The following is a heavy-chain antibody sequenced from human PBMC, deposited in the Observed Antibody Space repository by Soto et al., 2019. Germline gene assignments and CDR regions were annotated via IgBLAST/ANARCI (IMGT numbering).Heavy chain of an antibody. CDR1: GGSISNNY. J-gene: IGHJ4*02. Sequence: SETLSLTCTVSGGSISNNYWSWIRQPPGKGLEWIGYIHSSGGSNYNPSLKSRVTISVDTSKNQFSLTLSSVTAADTAVYYCARRNSGGLPYYFDYWGQGTLVTVSS. V-gene: IGHV4-59*08. CDR2: IHSSGGS. D-gene: IGHD3-16*01. CDR3: ARRNSGGLPYYFDY.